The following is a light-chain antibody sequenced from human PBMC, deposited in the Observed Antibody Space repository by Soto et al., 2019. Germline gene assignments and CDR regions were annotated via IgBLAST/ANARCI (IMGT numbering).Light chain of an antibody. CDR1: QSLASY. CDR3: QQRRRWPIT. Sequence: EIVLTQSPATLSLSPGERATLSCRASQSLASYLAWYQQKPGQAPRLLIYDASNRATGVPARFSGSGSGTDFTLTINSLEPEDFAVYYCQQRRRWPITFGGGTKVEIK. V-gene: IGKV3-11*01. J-gene: IGKJ4*01. CDR2: DAS.